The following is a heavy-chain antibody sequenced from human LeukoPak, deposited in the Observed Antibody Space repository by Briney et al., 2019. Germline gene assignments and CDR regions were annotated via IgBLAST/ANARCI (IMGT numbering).Heavy chain of an antibody. V-gene: IGHV1-69*05. CDR1: GGTFSSYA. D-gene: IGHD2-2*01. Sequence: ASVKVSCKASGGTFSSYAISWVRQAPGQGLEWMGGIIPIFGTANYAQKFQGRVTMTRDTSTSTVYMDLSSLRSEDTAVYYCAKSGVVQSKNWFDPWGQGTLVTVSS. J-gene: IGHJ5*02. CDR3: AKSGVVQSKNWFDP. CDR2: IIPIFGTA.